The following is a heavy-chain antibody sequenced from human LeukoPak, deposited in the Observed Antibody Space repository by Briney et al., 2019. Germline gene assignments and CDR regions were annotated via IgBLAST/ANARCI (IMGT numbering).Heavy chain of an antibody. V-gene: IGHV3-23*01. CDR1: GFTFSSYA. CDR2: ISGSGGST. J-gene: IGHJ4*02. CDR3: AKGADIVVVPAAIPFDY. D-gene: IGHD2-2*01. Sequence: PGGSLRLSCAASGFTFSSYAMSWVRQAPGKGLEWVSAISGSGGSTYYADSVKGRFTISRDNSKNTLYLQMNSPRAEDTAVYYCAKGADIVVVPAAIPFDYWGQGTLVTVSS.